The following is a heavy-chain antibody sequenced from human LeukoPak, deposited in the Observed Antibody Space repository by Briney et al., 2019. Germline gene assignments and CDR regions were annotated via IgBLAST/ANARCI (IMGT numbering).Heavy chain of an antibody. CDR3: ARDGRYCSSTSCYYYYYLDV. V-gene: IGHV3-7*01. CDR2: IKQDGSEK. D-gene: IGHD2-2*01. CDR1: GFTFSSYW. Sequence: GGSLRLSCAASGFTFSSYWMSWVRQAPGKGLEWVANIKQDGSEKYYADSVKGRFTISRDNAKNSLYLQMNSLRAEDTAVYYCARDGRYCSSTSCYYYYYLDVWGKGTTVTVSS. J-gene: IGHJ6*03.